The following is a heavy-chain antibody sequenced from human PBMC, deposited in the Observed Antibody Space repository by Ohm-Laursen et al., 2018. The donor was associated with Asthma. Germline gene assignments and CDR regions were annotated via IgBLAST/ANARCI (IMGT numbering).Heavy chain of an antibody. CDR3: ARGLWGSGSPLHCYYGMDV. D-gene: IGHD3-10*01. Sequence: ASVKVSCKASGYTFTSYDINWVRQATGQGLEWMGWMNPNSGNTGYAQKFQGRVTMTRNTSISTAYMELSSLRSEDTAVYYCARGLWGSGSPLHCYYGMDVWGQGTTVTVSS. V-gene: IGHV1-8*01. CDR1: GYTFTSYD. CDR2: MNPNSGNT. J-gene: IGHJ6*02.